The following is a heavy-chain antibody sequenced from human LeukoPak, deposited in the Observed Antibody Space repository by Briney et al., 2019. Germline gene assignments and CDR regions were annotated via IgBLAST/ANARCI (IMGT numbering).Heavy chain of an antibody. CDR3: ARTMTYYYGSGSSNDAFDI. Sequence: GGSLRLSCAASGFTFSSYAMSWVRQAPGKGLVWVSRINSDGSSTSYADSVKGRFTISRDNAKNTLYLQMNSLRAEDTAVYYCARTMTYYYGSGSSNDAFDIWGQGTMVTVSS. CDR2: INSDGSST. V-gene: IGHV3-74*01. J-gene: IGHJ3*02. D-gene: IGHD3-10*01. CDR1: GFTFSSYA.